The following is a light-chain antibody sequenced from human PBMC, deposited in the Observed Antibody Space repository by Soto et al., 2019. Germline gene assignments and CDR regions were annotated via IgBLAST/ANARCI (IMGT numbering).Light chain of an antibody. J-gene: IGKJ4*01. CDR3: QQSYSYPST. V-gene: IGKV1-39*01. CDR2: GAS. Sequence: QLTQSPASLSAPIGYRCTIKRRANQNISSYLTWYQQKPGKAPNLLIYGASRLQGGVPSRFSGSKSGTDFTLTISSLQAEDFATYYCQQSYSYPSTFGGGTKVDIK. CDR1: QNISSY.